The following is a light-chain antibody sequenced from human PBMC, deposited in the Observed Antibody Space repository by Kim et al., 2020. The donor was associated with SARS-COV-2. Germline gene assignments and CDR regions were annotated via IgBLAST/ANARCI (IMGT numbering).Light chain of an antibody. V-gene: IGLV2-8*01. J-gene: IGLJ1*01. Sequence: QSALTQPPSASGSPGQSVTISCTGTSSDVGACNYVSWYQQHPGKAPKLMIYDVTKRPSGVPDRFSGSKSGNTASLTVSGLQAEDEADYYCSSYAGSITYVCGTGTKVTVL. CDR1: SSDVGACNY. CDR2: DVT. CDR3: SSYAGSITYV.